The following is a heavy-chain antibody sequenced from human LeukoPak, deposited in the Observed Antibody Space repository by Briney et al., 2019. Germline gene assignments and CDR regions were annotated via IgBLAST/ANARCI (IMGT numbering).Heavy chain of an antibody. CDR2: ISYDGSNK. J-gene: IGHJ4*02. Sequence: PGRSLRLSCAASGFTFSSYGMHWVRQAPGKGLEWVAVISYDGSNKYYADSVKGRFTISRDNSKNTLYLQMNSLRAEDTAVYYCANQYSGRSGDYWGQGTLVTVSS. V-gene: IGHV3-30*18. D-gene: IGHD1-26*01. CDR1: GFTFSSYG. CDR3: ANQYSGRSGDY.